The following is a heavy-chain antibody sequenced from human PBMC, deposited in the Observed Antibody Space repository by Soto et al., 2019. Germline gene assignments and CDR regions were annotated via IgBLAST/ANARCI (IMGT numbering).Heavy chain of an antibody. J-gene: IGHJ4*02. CDR2: IKQDGSEK. V-gene: IGHV3-7*05. D-gene: IGHD3-3*02. Sequence: PGGSLRLSCVASGFTFSSYWMSWVRQAPGKGLEWVANIKQDGSEKYYVDSVKGRFTISRDNAKNSLYLQMNSLRAEDTAVYYCARGSFLEWLTVDYWGQGTLVTVSS. CDR1: GFTFSSYW. CDR3: ARGSFLEWLTVDY.